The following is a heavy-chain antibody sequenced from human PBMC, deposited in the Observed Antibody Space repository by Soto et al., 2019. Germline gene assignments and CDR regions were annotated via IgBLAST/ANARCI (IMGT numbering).Heavy chain of an antibody. D-gene: IGHD1-1*01. V-gene: IGHV3-23*01. J-gene: IGHJ2*01. CDR2: VGGSGVTP. Sequence: DVQLLESGGGLVQPGGSLRLSCAASGFTFSRYAMSWVRQAPGKGLEWVSGVGGSGVTPYYAYSVKGRFTISRDNSKNTLYLQMDGLRVDDTAVYYCAKDSPLEPSALHFDRWGRGTLVTVSS. CDR1: GFTFSRYA. CDR3: AKDSPLEPSALHFDR.